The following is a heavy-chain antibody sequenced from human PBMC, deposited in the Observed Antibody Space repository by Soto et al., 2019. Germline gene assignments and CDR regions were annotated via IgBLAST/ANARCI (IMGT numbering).Heavy chain of an antibody. J-gene: IGHJ5*02. Sequence: SETLSLTCTVSGGSISSGGYYWSWIRQHPGKGLEWIGYIYYSGSTYYNPSLKSRVTISVDTSKNQFSLKLSSVTAADTAVYYCARARPSIAAAGIGWFDPWGQGTLVTVSS. D-gene: IGHD6-13*01. CDR1: GGSISSGGYY. CDR3: ARARPSIAAAGIGWFDP. V-gene: IGHV4-31*03. CDR2: IYYSGST.